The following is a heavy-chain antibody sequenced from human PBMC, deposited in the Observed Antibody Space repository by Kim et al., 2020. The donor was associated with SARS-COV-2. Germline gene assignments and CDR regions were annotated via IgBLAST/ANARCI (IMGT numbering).Heavy chain of an antibody. J-gene: IGHJ4*02. CDR3: ARVPIVGPTGDFDY. CDR2: INPNSGGT. Sequence: ASVKVSCKASGYTFTGYYMHWVRQAPGQGLEWMGRINPNSGGTNYAQKFQGRVTMTRDTSISTAYMELSSLRSDDTAIYYCARVPIVGPTGDFDYWGQGTLVTVSS. D-gene: IGHD1-26*01. CDR1: GYTFTGYY. V-gene: IGHV1-2*06.